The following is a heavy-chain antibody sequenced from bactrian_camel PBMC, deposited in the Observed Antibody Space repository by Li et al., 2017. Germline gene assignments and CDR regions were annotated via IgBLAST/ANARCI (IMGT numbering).Heavy chain of an antibody. CDR2: IRSNGRI. CDR1: GYTYDTYC. J-gene: IGHJ4*01. D-gene: IGHD3*01. Sequence: VQLVESGGGLVQAGGSLRLSCAAPGYTYDTYCIGWFRQGSGNREGVAVIRSNGRIDYADSVKGRFTISRDNAKDTLYLQMNSLKIEDTAVYYCALGSSRQATMTARGKGTQVTVS. V-gene: IGHV3S55*01.